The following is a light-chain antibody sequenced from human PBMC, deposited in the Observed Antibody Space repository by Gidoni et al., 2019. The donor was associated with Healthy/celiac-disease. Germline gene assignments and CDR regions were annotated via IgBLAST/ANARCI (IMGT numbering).Light chain of an antibody. CDR2: WAS. Sequence: EIVMTQAPEALAVSLGERATINCKSSQSVLYSSNNKNYLAWYQQKPGQPPKLLIYWASTRESGVPDRFSGSGSGTDFTLPISSLQAEDVAVYYCQQYYSTPWTFGQGTKVEIK. J-gene: IGKJ1*01. CDR1: QSVLYSSNNKNY. V-gene: IGKV4-1*01. CDR3: QQYYSTPWT.